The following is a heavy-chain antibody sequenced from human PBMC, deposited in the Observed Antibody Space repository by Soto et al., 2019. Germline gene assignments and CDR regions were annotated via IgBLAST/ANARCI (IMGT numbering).Heavy chain of an antibody. J-gene: IGHJ6*04. V-gene: IGHV4-34*01. CDR3: ARGRSSVPDRRGIGYYGLDV. Sequence: QVQLQQWGAEVLKPSETLSLTCVVNGGSFSGYYWSWIRQPPGKGLEWIGEINDSGITDSNPSLEIQVTISVDMSKNQSSLKLNSVTAADTAVYHCARGRSSVPDRRGIGYYGLDVWGKGTTVTFPS. CDR1: GGSFSGYY. CDR2: INDSGIT. D-gene: IGHD3-3*01.